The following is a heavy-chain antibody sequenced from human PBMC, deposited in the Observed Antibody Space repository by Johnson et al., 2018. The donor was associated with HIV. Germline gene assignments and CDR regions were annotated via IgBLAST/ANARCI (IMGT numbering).Heavy chain of an antibody. CDR1: GFTFSRSA. D-gene: IGHD1-26*01. Sequence: EVQLVESGGDLVQPGGSLRLSCAASGFTFSRSAMSWVRQAPGKGLEWVSIIYSDGTTSFAQSVKGRFSISRDVSKNILYLQMHSLRTEDTAYYYCARDLPGIYDAFDIWDQGTMVTVSS. CDR2: IYSDGTT. CDR3: ARDLPGIYDAFDI. J-gene: IGHJ3*02. V-gene: IGHV3-66*01.